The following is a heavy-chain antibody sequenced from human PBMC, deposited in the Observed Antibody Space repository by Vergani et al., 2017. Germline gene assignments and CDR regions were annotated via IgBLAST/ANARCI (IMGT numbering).Heavy chain of an antibody. V-gene: IGHV1-2*02. D-gene: IGHD6-13*01. CDR1: GYTFTGYY. Sequence: QVQLVQSGAEVKKPGASVKVSCKASGYTFTGYYMHWVRQAPGQGLEWMGWINPNSVGTNYAQKFQGRVTMTRDTSISTAYMELSRLRSDDTAVYYCARPRIAAAGRNGAYWFDPWGQGTLVTVSS. J-gene: IGHJ5*02. CDR2: INPNSVGT. CDR3: ARPRIAAAGRNGAYWFDP.